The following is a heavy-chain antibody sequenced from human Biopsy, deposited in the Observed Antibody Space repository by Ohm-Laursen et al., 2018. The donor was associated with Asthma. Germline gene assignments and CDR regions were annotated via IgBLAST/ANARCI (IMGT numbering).Heavy chain of an antibody. J-gene: IGHJ4*02. D-gene: IGHD6-6*01. Sequence: SETLSLTCTVSGGSISSYYWSWIRQPPGKGLEWIGYIYYSGSTDYNPSLKSRVTISVDTSKNQSSLKLSSVTAADTAVYYCARGGWGQLGLGYWGQGTLVTVSS. CDR2: IYYSGST. CDR3: ARGGWGQLGLGY. V-gene: IGHV4-59*01. CDR1: GGSISSYY.